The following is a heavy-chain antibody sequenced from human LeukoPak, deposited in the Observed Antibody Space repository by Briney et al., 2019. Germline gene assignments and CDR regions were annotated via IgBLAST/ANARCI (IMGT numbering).Heavy chain of an antibody. CDR2: ISWDGGST. Sequence: PGGSLRLSCAASGFTFDDYAMHWVRQAPGKGLEWVSLISWDGGSTYYADSVKGRFTISRDNSKNSLYLQMNSLRAEDTALYYCAKGSRDSSGYYASDYWGQGTLVTVSS. CDR1: GFTFDDYA. D-gene: IGHD3-22*01. CDR3: AKGSRDSSGYYASDY. V-gene: IGHV3-43D*03. J-gene: IGHJ4*02.